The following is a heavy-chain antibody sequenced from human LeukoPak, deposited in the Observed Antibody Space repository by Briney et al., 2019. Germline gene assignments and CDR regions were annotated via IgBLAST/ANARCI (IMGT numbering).Heavy chain of an antibody. CDR1: GGSISSGDYS. CDR2: IYPRGST. D-gene: IGHD2-8*01. V-gene: IGHV4-30-2*01. J-gene: IGHJ6*02. Sequence: SETLSLTCAVSGGSISSGDYSWNWIRQPPGKGLEWIAFIYPRGSTYYNPSLKRRVTISLDRSKNQFSLKLTSVTAADTAAYYCARERRLGVYYYYGMDVWGQGTTVTVSS. CDR3: ARERRLGVYYYYGMDV.